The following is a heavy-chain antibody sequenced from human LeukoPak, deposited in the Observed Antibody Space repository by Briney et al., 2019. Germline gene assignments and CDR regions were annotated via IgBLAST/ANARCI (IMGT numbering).Heavy chain of an antibody. V-gene: IGHV4-59*08. CDR1: GGSTSSDY. CDR2: VYNSGDT. CDR3: AKLRLGAYFDL. D-gene: IGHD3-16*01. J-gene: IGHJ2*01. Sequence: SETLSLTCTVSGGSTSSDYWSWIRQSPGKGLEWVGYVYNSGDTGKNPSLKSRVTILLDTSKNQCSLKLTSVSAADTAVYDCAKLRLGAYFDLWGRGTLVTVSS.